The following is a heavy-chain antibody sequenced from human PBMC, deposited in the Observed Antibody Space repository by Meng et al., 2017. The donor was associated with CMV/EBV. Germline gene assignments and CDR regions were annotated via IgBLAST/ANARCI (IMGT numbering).Heavy chain of an antibody. Sequence: GGSLRLSCAASGFTFSSYWMSWVRQAPGKGLEWVANIKQDGSEKYYVDSVKGRFTNSRDNAKNSLYLQMNSLRAEDTAVYYCARNLALYDYSLLVGATVEDYSGQGTLVTVSS. J-gene: IGHJ4*02. CDR3: ARNLALYDYSLLVGATVEDY. V-gene: IGHV3-7*01. CDR2: IKQDGSEK. D-gene: IGHD1-26*01. CDR1: GFTFSSYW.